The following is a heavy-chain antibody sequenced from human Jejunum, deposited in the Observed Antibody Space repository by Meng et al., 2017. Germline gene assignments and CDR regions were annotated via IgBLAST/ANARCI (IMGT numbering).Heavy chain of an antibody. CDR1: GGSISGGDYY. J-gene: IGHJ5*02. CDR3: ARGHQVDP. V-gene: IGHV4-30-4*01. CDR2: IYHSGST. Sequence: QVQLQESGPGLVTPAPTLSLTCTVSGGSISGGDYYWSLIRQPPGKGLEWIGYIYHSGSTDYNPSLKSRVTISVDTSKNQFSLKLSPVTAADTAVYYCARGHQVDPWGPGTLVTVSS. D-gene: IGHD2-2*01.